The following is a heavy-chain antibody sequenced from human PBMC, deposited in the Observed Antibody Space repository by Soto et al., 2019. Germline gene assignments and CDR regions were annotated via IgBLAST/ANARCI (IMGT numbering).Heavy chain of an antibody. CDR3: VKGSNDYIWGSYRPVGWFDP. J-gene: IGHJ5*02. CDR1: GFTFSSYA. V-gene: IGHV3-64D*08. D-gene: IGHD3-16*02. CDR2: ISSNGGST. Sequence: GGSLRLSCSASGFTFSSYAMHWVRQAPGKGLEYVSAISSNGGSTYYADSVKGRFTISRDNSKNTLYLQMSSLRAEDTAVYYCVKGSNDYIWGSYRPVGWFDPSGQGTLVIVSS.